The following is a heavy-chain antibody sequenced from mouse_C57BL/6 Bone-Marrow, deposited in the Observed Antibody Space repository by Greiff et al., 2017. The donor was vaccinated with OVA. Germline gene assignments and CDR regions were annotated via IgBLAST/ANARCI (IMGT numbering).Heavy chain of an antibody. CDR1: YTFSRRVH. CDR2: GQGLEWIG. Sequence: QVQLQQSGPELARPWASVKLSCQAFYTFSRRVHFSIRDTNYWMPWVQQRPGQGLEWIGAIYPGNGVTIYNQHFKGKDTLTADKSSRTAYRQLSSLTAEDSAVYYWAYYGRWFAYWGQGTLVTVSA. V-gene: IGHV1-87*01. J-gene: IGHJ3*01. D-gene: IGHD1-1*01. CDR3: AEDSAVYYWAYYGRWFAY.